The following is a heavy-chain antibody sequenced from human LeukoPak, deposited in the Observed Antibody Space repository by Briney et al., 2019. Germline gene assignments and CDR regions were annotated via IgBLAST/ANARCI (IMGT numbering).Heavy chain of an antibody. CDR1: GFAFSSYV. V-gene: IGHV3-23*01. Sequence: GGSLRLSCEVSGFAFSSYVMSWVRQAPGNGLEWVSAIDSNGVTTNYADSVKGRFTISRDNSKNTLYLQLSSLRLEEPAVYYCAKGDDFLACYRYRFDYWGQGTLVTVSS. D-gene: IGHD3-9*01. J-gene: IGHJ4*02. CDR3: AKGDDFLACYRYRFDY. CDR2: IDSNGVTT.